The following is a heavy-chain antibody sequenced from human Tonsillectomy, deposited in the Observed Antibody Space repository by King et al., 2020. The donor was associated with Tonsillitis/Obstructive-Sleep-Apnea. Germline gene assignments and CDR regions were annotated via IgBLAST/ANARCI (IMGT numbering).Heavy chain of an antibody. V-gene: IGHV4-59*08. CDR2: IYYSGST. J-gene: IGHJ4*02. CDR1: GGSISSYY. D-gene: IGHD4-17*01. CDR3: ARTWGGDFYFDY. Sequence: QLQESGPGLVKPSETLSLTRTVSGGSISSYYWSWIRQPPGKGLEWIGYIYYSGSTNYNPSLKSRVTISVDTSKNQFSLKLSSVTAADTAVYYCARTWGGDFYFDYWGQGTLVTVSS.